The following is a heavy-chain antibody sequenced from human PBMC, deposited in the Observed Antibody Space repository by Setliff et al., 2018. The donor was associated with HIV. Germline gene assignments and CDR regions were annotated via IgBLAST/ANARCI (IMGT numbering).Heavy chain of an antibody. Sequence: SETLSLTCAVYGGSVSGYYWSWIRQPPGKGLEWIGEIDHSGSTNYNPSLKSRFTISVDTSKNQFSLKVNSVTAADTAVYYCARGARLLAGYSDRWDYYYMAVWGKGTTVTVSS. J-gene: IGHJ6*03. CDR1: GGSVSGYY. CDR3: ARGARLLAGYSDRWDYYYMAV. D-gene: IGHD6-13*01. V-gene: IGHV4-34*01. CDR2: IDHSGST.